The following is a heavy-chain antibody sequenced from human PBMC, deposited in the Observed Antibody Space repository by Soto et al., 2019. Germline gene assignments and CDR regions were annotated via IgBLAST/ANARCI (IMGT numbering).Heavy chain of an antibody. Sequence: GESLKISCKGSGYSFTSYWISWVRQMPGKGLEWMGRIDPSDSYTNYSPSFQGHVTISADKSISTAYLQWSSLKASDTAMYYCARLAAAGTVPSPSGYWGQGTLGTVSS. J-gene: IGHJ4*02. CDR1: GYSFTSYW. V-gene: IGHV5-10-1*01. CDR3: ARLAAAGTVPSPSGY. CDR2: IDPSDSYT. D-gene: IGHD6-13*01.